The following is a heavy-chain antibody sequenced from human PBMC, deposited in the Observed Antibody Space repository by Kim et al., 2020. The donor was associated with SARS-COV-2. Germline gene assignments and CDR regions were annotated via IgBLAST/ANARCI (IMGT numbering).Heavy chain of an antibody. D-gene: IGHD3-9*01. CDR3: ARDDRYFDWLLACGYNFYGMDV. Sequence: SETLSLTCTVSGGSISSGGYYWSWIRQDPGKGLEWIGYIQYSGSTYYNPSLKSRAIISVDTSKNQFSLKLSSVTAADTAVYCCARDDRYFDWLLACGYNFYGMDVWGQGTTVTVSS. CDR1: GGSISSGGYY. J-gene: IGHJ6*02. CDR2: IQYSGST. V-gene: IGHV4-31*03.